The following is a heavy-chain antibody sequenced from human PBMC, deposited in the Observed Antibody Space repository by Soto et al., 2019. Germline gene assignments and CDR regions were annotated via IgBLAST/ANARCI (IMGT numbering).Heavy chain of an antibody. CDR1: GGSITNYY. CDR2: IQYSGYS. Sequence: QVQLQESGPGLVKPSETLSLTCTVSGGSITNYYCSWFRQPSGKGLEWIGYIQYSGYSAYNLSLKRRVPMSMDTSKTQFSLMLESVTATDTAVYYCARHGFGSLHGLVDVWGQGTTVIVSS. D-gene: IGHD3-10*01. V-gene: IGHV4-59*08. CDR3: ARHGFGSLHGLVDV. J-gene: IGHJ6*02.